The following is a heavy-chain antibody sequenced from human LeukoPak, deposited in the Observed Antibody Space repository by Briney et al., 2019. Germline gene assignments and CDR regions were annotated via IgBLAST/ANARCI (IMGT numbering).Heavy chain of an antibody. CDR1: GGSISSYY. CDR2: IYYSGST. D-gene: IGHD5-24*01. J-gene: IGHJ6*02. CDR3: ARLSRDGYNSGSMYYYYGMDV. Sequence: PSETLSLTCTVSGGSISSYYRSWIRQPPGKGLEWIGYIYYSGSTNYNPSLKSRVTISVDTSKNQFSLKLSSVTAADTAVYYCARLSRDGYNSGSMYYYYGMDVWGQGTTVTVSS. V-gene: IGHV4-59*08.